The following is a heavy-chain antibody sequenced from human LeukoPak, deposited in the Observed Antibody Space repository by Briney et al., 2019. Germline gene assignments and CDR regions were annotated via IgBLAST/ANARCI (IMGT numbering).Heavy chain of an antibody. Sequence: GASVKVSCKASGYTFTGYYMHWVRQAPGQGLEWMGWISAYNGNTNYAQKLQGRVTMTTDTSTSTAYMELRSLRSDDTAVYYCARFDYGYDAFDIWGQGTMVTVSS. J-gene: IGHJ3*02. V-gene: IGHV1-18*04. CDR2: ISAYNGNT. CDR1: GYTFTGYY. D-gene: IGHD4-17*01. CDR3: ARFDYGYDAFDI.